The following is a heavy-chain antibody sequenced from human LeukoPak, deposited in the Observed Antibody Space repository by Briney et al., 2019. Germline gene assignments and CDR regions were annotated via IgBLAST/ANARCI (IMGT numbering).Heavy chain of an antibody. CDR1: GFTLSSYA. D-gene: IGHD1-26*01. J-gene: IGHJ4*02. CDR2: ISSSSTYM. V-gene: IGHV3-21*01. Sequence: GGSLRLSCAASGFTLSSYAMSWVRQAPGRGLEWVSCISSSSTYMLYADSAKGRFTISRDNAKNSLYLQMNSLRAEDTAVYYCARDISDDYWGQGTLVTVSS. CDR3: ARDISDDY.